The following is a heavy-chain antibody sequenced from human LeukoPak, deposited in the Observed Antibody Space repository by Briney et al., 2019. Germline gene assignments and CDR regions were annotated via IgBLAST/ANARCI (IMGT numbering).Heavy chain of an antibody. V-gene: IGHV3-23*01. J-gene: IGHJ4*02. Sequence: GGSLRLSCAASGFTFSSYAMGWVRQAPGKGLEWVSAISGSGGGTYYADSVKGRFTISRDDSKNTLSLQMNSLRVEDTAVYYCARDLAWGAFDYWGQGTLVTVSS. CDR1: GFTFSSYA. D-gene: IGHD3-16*01. CDR2: ISGSGGGT. CDR3: ARDLAWGAFDY.